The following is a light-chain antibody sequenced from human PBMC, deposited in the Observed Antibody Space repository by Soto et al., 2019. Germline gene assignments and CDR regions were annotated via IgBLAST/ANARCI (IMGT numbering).Light chain of an antibody. V-gene: IGKV3-20*01. Sequence: EIVLTQSPGTLSLSPGERATLSCRASQSVSSSYLAWYQQKPGQAPRLLIYGASSRATGIPDRFSGSGSGTDFTLTISILEPEDFALYYCQHYGSSPGYTFGQGTKLEIK. CDR3: QHYGSSPGYT. CDR2: GAS. J-gene: IGKJ2*01. CDR1: QSVSSSY.